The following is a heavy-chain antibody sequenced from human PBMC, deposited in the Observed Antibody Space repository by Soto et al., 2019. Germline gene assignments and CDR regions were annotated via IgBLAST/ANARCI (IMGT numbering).Heavy chain of an antibody. CDR3: ARDSGYSSGWYYFDY. CDR1: GYTFTGYY. D-gene: IGHD6-19*01. V-gene: IGHV1-2*04. J-gene: IGHJ4*02. Sequence: GASVKVSCKASGYTFTGYYMHWVRQAPGQGLEWMGWINPNSGGTNYAQKFQGWVTMTRDTSISTAYMELSRLRSDDTAVYYCARDSGYSSGWYYFDYWGQGTLVTVSS. CDR2: INPNSGGT.